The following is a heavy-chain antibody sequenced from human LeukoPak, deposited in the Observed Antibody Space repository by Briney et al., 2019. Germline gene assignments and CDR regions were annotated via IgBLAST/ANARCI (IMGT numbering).Heavy chain of an antibody. CDR1: GFTFSDYY. V-gene: IGHV3-11*04. CDR3: ARDAHPLGYCSSTSCLGIDY. J-gene: IGHJ4*02. Sequence: GGSLRLSCAASGFTFSDYYMSWIRQAPGKGLEWVSYISSSSSTIYYADSVKGRFTISRDNAKNSLYLQMNSLRAEDTAVYYCARDAHPLGYCSSTSCLGIDYWGQGTLVTVSS. D-gene: IGHD2-2*01. CDR2: ISSSSSTI.